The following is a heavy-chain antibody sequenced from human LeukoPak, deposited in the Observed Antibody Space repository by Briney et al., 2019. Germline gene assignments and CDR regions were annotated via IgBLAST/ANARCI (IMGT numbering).Heavy chain of an antibody. D-gene: IGHD3-16*02. J-gene: IGHJ4*02. CDR3: ARVKITFGGVIDLFDY. CDR2: ISAYNGNT. CDR1: GYTFTSYG. V-gene: IGHV1-18*04. Sequence: ASVKVSCKASGYTFTSYGISWVRQAPGQGLEWMGWISAYNGNTNHAQKLQGRVTMTTDTSTSTAYMELRSLRSDDTAVYYCARVKITFGGVIDLFDYWGQGTLVTVSS.